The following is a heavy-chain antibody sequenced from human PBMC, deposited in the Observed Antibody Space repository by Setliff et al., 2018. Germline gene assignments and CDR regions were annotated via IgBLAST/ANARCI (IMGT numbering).Heavy chain of an antibody. J-gene: IGHJ4*02. CDR2: ITGSGGGT. D-gene: IGHD1-1*01. V-gene: IGHV3-23*01. Sequence: GESLKISCTASRFTFSVYVMAWVRQAPGKGLEWVSSITGSGGGTYYADSVKGRFIVSRDNSKNTLYLQMNSLRVDDTAIYYCAKELSMAYGNDWGLGTLVTSPQ. CDR3: AKELSMAYGND. CDR1: RFTFSVYV.